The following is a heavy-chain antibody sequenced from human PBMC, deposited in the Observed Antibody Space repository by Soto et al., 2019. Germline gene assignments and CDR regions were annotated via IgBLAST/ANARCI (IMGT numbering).Heavy chain of an antibody. J-gene: IGHJ4*02. CDR3: AKGSYNIYLTGYYPDY. V-gene: IGHV3-23*01. D-gene: IGHD3-9*01. CDR1: GFTLSSYA. CDR2: ISKSASST. Sequence: GGSLRLSCAVSGFTLSSYAMSWVRQAPGKGLEWVSVISKSASSTYYADSVKGRFTISRDNPRNTLYLQMNSLRAEDTAVYYCAKGSYNIYLTGYYPDYWGQGTLVTVSS.